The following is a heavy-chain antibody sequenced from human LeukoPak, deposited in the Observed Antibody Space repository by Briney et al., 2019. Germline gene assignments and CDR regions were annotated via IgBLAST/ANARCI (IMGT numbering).Heavy chain of an antibody. D-gene: IGHD4-17*01. CDR2: MNPNSGNT. V-gene: IGHV1-8*01. CDR1: GYTFTSYD. Sequence: GASVKVSCKASGYTFTSYDINWVRQATGQGLEWMGWMNPNSGNTGYAQKFQGRVTMTRNTSISTAYMELSSLRSEDTAVYYCARVGYGDYPALWLNYYYYYYGMDVWGQGTTVTVSS. CDR3: ARVGYGDYPALWLNYYYYYYGMDV. J-gene: IGHJ6*02.